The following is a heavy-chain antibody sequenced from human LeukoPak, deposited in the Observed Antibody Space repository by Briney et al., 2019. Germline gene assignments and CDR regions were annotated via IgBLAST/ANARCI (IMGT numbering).Heavy chain of an antibody. CDR1: GFTFSSYS. CDR3: ARDLGVTTSDY. D-gene: IGHD3-3*01. J-gene: IGHJ4*02. V-gene: IGHV3-21*01. Sequence: PGGSLRLSCAASGFTFSSYSMNWVRQAPGKGLEWVSFISSSSSYIYYANSVKGRFTISRDNAKNSLYLQMNSLRAEDSAVYYCARDLGVTTSDYWGQGTLVTVSS. CDR2: ISSSSSYI.